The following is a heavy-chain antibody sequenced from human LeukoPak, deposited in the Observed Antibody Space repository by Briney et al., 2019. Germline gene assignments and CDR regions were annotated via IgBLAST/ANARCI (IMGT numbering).Heavy chain of an antibody. CDR1: GGSISSYY. CDR3: ARDQKDYYGMDV. J-gene: IGHJ6*02. V-gene: IGHV4-59*01. Sequence: SETLSLTCTVSGGSISSYYWSWIRQPPGKGLEWIGYTYYSGSTNYNPSLKSRVTISVDTSKNQFSLKLSSVTAADTAFYYCARDQKDYYGMDVWGQGTTVTVSS. CDR2: TYYSGST.